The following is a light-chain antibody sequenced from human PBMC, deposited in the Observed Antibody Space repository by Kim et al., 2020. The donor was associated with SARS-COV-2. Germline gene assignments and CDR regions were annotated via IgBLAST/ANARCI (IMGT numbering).Light chain of an antibody. CDR3: QSYDSSLSAV. Sequence: GQRGPSSCVGSRSNIGGGYDVHWYPQLPGTAPKLLIYGNSNRPSGVPDRFSGSKSGTSASLAITGLQAEDEADYYCQSYDSSLSAVFGGGTQLTVL. CDR1: RSNIGGGYD. J-gene: IGLJ2*01. V-gene: IGLV1-40*01. CDR2: GNS.